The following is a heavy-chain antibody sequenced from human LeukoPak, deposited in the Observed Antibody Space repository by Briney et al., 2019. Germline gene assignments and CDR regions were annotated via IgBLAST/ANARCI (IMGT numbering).Heavy chain of an antibody. CDR3: ARAGVSSSWYRFDY. D-gene: IGHD6-13*01. CDR2: IYYSGST. J-gene: IGHJ4*02. CDR1: GGSISSYY. V-gene: IGHV4-59*08. Sequence: PSETLSLTCTVSGGSISSYYWSWIRQPPGKGLEWIGYIYYSGSTNYNPSLKSRVTISVDTSKNQFSLKLSSVTAADTAVYYCARAGVSSSWYRFDYWGQGTLVTVSS.